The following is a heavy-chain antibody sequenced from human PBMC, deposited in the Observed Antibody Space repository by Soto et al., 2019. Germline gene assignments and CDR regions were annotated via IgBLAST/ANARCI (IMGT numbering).Heavy chain of an antibody. CDR3: ARDVGYCSSSTCLIDH. J-gene: IGHJ4*02. V-gene: IGHV1-18*01. CDR2: ISTFNGET. D-gene: IGHD2-2*01. Sequence: VQLVQSGAEVKKPGASVKVSCKASGYTFNTYGISWVRQAPGQGLEWMGWISTFNGETRYAQKFQPRVTVTTDTSTTTGYMELRSRSSDDTAVYYCARDVGYCSSSTCLIDHWGQGTLVTVSS. CDR1: GYTFNTYG.